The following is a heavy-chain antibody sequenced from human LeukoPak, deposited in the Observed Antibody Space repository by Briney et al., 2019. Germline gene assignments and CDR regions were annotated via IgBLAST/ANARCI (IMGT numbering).Heavy chain of an antibody. J-gene: IGHJ4*02. CDR2: INPNSGDT. CDR1: GYTFTGYY. D-gene: IGHD4/OR15-4a*01. Sequence: GASVKVSCNASGYTFTGYYMHWVRQAPGQGLEWMGRINPNSGDTNYAQKFQGRVTMTGDTSISTAYMELSRLKSDDTAVYYCARRVQTTGVSDYWGRGTLVTVSS. V-gene: IGHV1-2*06. CDR3: ARRVQTTGVSDY.